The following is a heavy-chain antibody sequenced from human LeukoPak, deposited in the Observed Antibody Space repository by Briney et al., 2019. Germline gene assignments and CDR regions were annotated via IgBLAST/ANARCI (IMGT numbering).Heavy chain of an antibody. CDR3: AREGLYGDYYDSSGYYFDY. CDR1: GFTFSSYS. Sequence: PGGSLRLSCAASGFTFSSYSMNWVRQAPGKGLEWVSPISSSSSYIYYADSVKGRFTISRDNAKNSLYLQMNSLRAEDTAVYYCAREGLYGDYYDSSGYYFDYWGQGTLVTVSS. D-gene: IGHD3-22*01. J-gene: IGHJ4*02. V-gene: IGHV3-21*01. CDR2: ISSSSSYI.